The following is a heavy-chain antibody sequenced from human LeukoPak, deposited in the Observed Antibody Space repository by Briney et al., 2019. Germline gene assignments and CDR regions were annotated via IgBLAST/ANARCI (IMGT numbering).Heavy chain of an antibody. V-gene: IGHV3-23*01. Sequence: PGGSLRLSCAASGFTFSSYAMSWVRQAPGKGLEWVSAISGSGGSTYYADSVKGRFTISRDNSKNTLYLQMNSLGAEDTAVYYCAKDRYSSGWYPNLFDYWGQGTLVTVSS. CDR3: AKDRYSSGWYPNLFDY. CDR1: GFTFSSYA. J-gene: IGHJ4*02. CDR2: ISGSGGST. D-gene: IGHD6-19*01.